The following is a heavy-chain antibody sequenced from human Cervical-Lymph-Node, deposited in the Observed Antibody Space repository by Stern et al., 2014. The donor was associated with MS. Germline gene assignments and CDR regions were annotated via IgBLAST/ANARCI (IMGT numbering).Heavy chain of an antibody. CDR3: ARGYAFLDV. D-gene: IGHD5-12*01. CDR2: ISTGSTYR. CDR1: GFTFSDYT. V-gene: IGHV3-21*01. J-gene: IGHJ6*02. Sequence: EVQLLESGGGLVKAGGSLRLSCAGPGFTFSDYTMNWVPQSPGKGLEWVSFISTGSTYRFYADSVKGRFTISRDNAKTSLYLQMNSLRAEDTSVYYCARGYAFLDVWGQGTTVTVSS.